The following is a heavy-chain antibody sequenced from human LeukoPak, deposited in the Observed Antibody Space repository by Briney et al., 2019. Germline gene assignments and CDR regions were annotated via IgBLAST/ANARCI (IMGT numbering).Heavy chain of an antibody. CDR3: ARHHGDILTGYNLPQYYYYMDV. CDR1: GYSFTSYW. CDR2: IYPGDSDT. V-gene: IGHV5-51*01. J-gene: IGHJ6*03. D-gene: IGHD3-9*01. Sequence: PGESLKISCKGSGYSFTSYWIGWVRQMPGKGLEWMGIIYPGDSDTRYSPSFQGQVTISADKSISTAYLQWSSLKASDTAMYYCARHHGDILTGYNLPQYYYYMDVWGKGTTVTVSS.